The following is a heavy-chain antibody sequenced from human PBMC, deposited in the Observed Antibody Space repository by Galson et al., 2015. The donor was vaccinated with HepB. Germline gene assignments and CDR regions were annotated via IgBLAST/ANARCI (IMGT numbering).Heavy chain of an antibody. V-gene: IGHV3-30*04. CDR3: ARGGAAARVGHYYYGMDV. Sequence: SLRLSCAASGFTFSSYAMHWVRQAPGKGLEWVAAISYDESNKYYADSVKGRFTISRDNSKSTLSLQMSSLRAEDTAVYYCARGGAAARVGHYYYGMDVWGQGTTVTVSS. D-gene: IGHD6-13*01. J-gene: IGHJ6*02. CDR1: GFTFSSYA. CDR2: ISYDESNK.